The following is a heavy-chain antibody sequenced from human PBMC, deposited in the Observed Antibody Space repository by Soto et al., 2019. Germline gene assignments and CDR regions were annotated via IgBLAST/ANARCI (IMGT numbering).Heavy chain of an antibody. CDR1: GGTFSTYG. Sequence: QVHLVQSGAEVKKPAYSVKVSCQASGGTFSTYGITWVRRAPGHGLEWMGAIIPVFASTSSAQLFRGRLSITADEVSSTAYMELSGLTSEDTAIYYCATAGFRGTAIRQFEHWGQGTLVTVS. J-gene: IGHJ4*02. V-gene: IGHV1-69*01. CDR2: IIPVFAST. CDR3: ATAGFRGTAIRQFEH. D-gene: IGHD5-12*01.